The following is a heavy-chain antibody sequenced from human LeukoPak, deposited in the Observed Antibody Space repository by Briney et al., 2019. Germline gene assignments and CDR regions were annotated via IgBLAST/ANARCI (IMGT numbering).Heavy chain of an antibody. D-gene: IGHD2-15*01. V-gene: IGHV3-7*01. J-gene: IGHJ3*01. CDR1: EFTFSSHQ. CDR3: ARDWRQDNAFDL. Sequence: PGGSLRLSCAASEFTFSSHQMSWVRQAPGKGLEWVAEITQDGSEKYYMDSVKGRFIISRDNGKNSLYLQMNSLRVEDTAVYYCARDWRQDNAFDLWGQGTMVTVSS. CDR2: ITQDGSEK.